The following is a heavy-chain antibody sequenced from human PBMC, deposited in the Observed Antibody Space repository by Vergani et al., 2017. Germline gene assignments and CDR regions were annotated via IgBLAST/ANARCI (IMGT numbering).Heavy chain of an antibody. V-gene: IGHV3-21*04. CDR1: GFTFSSYS. Sequence: EEQLVESGGGLVKPGGSLRLSCAASGFTFSSYSMNWVRQAPGKGLEWVSSISSSSSYIYYADSVKGRFTISRDNAKNSLYLQMNSLRAEDTAVYYCAKDTTLNYGGWVDPWGQGTLVTVSS. CDR2: ISSSSSYI. D-gene: IGHD4-23*01. CDR3: AKDTTLNYGGWVDP. J-gene: IGHJ5*02.